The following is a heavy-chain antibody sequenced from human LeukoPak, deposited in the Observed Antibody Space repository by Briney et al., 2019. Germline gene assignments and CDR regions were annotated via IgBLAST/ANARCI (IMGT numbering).Heavy chain of an antibody. J-gene: IGHJ4*02. Sequence: GGSLRLSCAASGFTFNSYGMHWVRQAPGKGLEWVAFIRYDGSDKYYADSVKGRFTISIDRSDNTLYLQMNSLRPEDTAVYHCAKVASLSSSPLDCWGQGTLVTVSS. D-gene: IGHD6-13*01. CDR2: IRYDGSDK. CDR1: GFTFNSYG. V-gene: IGHV3-30*02. CDR3: AKVASLSSSPLDC.